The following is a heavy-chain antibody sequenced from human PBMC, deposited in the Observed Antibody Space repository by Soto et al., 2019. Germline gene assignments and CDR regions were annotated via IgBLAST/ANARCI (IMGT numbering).Heavy chain of an antibody. CDR3: ARARQRDTGRGLDV. Sequence: SETLSLTCTISGDSINSYFWNWIRQSPGKGLEWIWYISYSGSTSYNPSLQRRVTISSDTAKNQFSLELSSVTAADTAVYYCARARQRDTGRGLDVWGQGTTVTVSS. D-gene: IGHD5-18*01. V-gene: IGHV4-59*01. J-gene: IGHJ6*02. CDR2: ISYSGST. CDR1: GDSINSYF.